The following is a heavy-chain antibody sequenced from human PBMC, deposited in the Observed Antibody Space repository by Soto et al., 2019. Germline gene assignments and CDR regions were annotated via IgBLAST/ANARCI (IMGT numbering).Heavy chain of an antibody. V-gene: IGHV3-23*01. CDR3: AKASRYTVTTDYYFDY. CDR2: ISGSGGST. Sequence: GGSLRLSCAASGFTFSSYAMSWVRQAPGKGLEWVSAISGSGGSTYYADSVKGRFTISRDNSKNTLYLQMNSLRAEDTAVFYCAKASRYTVTTDYYFDYWGQGTLVTVSS. D-gene: IGHD4-4*01. CDR1: GFTFSSYA. J-gene: IGHJ4*02.